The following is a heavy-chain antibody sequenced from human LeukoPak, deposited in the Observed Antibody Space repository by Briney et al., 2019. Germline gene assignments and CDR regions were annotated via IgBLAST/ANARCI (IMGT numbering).Heavy chain of an antibody. CDR3: ARHGRSGYYSFDY. V-gene: IGHV4-4*09. CDR2: IYTSGST. CDR1: GGSISSYY. D-gene: IGHD3-3*01. J-gene: IGHJ4*02. Sequence: SETLSLTCTVSGGSISSYYWSWIRQPPGKGQEWIGYIYTSGSTNYNPSLKSRVTISVDTSKNQFSLKLSSVTAADTAVYYCARHGRSGYYSFDYWGQGTLVTVSS.